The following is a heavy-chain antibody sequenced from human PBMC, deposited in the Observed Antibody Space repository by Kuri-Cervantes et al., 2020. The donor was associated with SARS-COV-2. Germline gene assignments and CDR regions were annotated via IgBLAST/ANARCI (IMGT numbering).Heavy chain of an antibody. J-gene: IGHJ4*02. CDR3: ARVGGNCSGGSCYFSGFDY. D-gene: IGHD2-15*01. Sequence: SETLSLTCTVSGGSISSGGYYWSWIRQHPGKGLEWIGYIYYSWSTYYNPSLKSRVTISVDTSKNQFPLKLSSVTAADTAVYYCARVGGNCSGGSCYFSGFDYWGQGTLVTVSS. CDR2: IYYSWST. V-gene: IGHV4-31*03. CDR1: GGSISSGGYY.